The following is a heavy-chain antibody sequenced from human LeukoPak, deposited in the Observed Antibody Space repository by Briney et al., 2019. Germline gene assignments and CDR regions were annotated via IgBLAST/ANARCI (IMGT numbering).Heavy chain of an antibody. CDR1: GGSFSGYY. J-gene: IGHJ4*02. V-gene: IGHV4-34*01. CDR3: ARGPRIMITFGGVNVIPPYFDY. CDR2: INHSGST. D-gene: IGHD3-16*02. Sequence: SETLSLTCAVYGGSFSGYYWSWIRQPPGKGLEWIGEINHSGSTNYNPSLKSRVTISVDTSKNQFSLKLSSVTAADTAVYYCARGPRIMITFGGVNVIPPYFDYWGQGTLVTVSS.